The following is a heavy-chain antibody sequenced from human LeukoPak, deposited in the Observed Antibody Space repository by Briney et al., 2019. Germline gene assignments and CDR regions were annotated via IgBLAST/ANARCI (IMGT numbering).Heavy chain of an antibody. CDR1: GFTFTNYW. V-gene: IGHV3-7*01. J-gene: IGHJ3*02. Sequence: GGSLRLSCAASGFTFTNYWMSWVRQAPGKGLEWVANIKADGSEKYYVDSVKGRFAVSRDNSKNTPYMQMNSLRVEDTAVYYCAKDSLRYYDFWSGGGREARSAFDIWGQGTMVTVSS. CDR3: AKDSLRYYDFWSGGGREARSAFDI. CDR2: IKADGSEK. D-gene: IGHD3-3*01.